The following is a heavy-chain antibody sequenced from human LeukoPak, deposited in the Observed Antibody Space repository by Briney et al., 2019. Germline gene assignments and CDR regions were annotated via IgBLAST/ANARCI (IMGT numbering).Heavy chain of an antibody. CDR2: ITTDGRGK. V-gene: IGHV3-64*02. D-gene: IGHD4-11*01. J-gene: IGHJ3*01. CDR3: VRVGSDKDYRDVFDV. Sequence: GGSLRLSCAASGFTFAYYAMHWVRQAPGRGLESISAITTDGRGKFYADSVRGRFTVSRDNTMNILFLQMGSLRVEDMAIYYCVRVGSDKDYRDVFDVWGRGTMVTVSS. CDR1: GFTFAYYA.